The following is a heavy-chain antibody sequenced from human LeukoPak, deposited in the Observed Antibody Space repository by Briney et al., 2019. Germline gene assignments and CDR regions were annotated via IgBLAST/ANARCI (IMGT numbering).Heavy chain of an antibody. CDR2: IKSKTDGGTT. D-gene: IGHD3-9*01. CDR3: TTDLPITIIPDKSQRGDY. Sequence: GGSLRLSCAASGFTFSNAWMSWVRQAPGKGLEWVGRIKSKTDGGTTDYAAPVKGRFTISRDDSKNTLYLQMNSLKTEDTAVYYCTTDLPITIIPDKSQRGDYWGQGTLVTVSS. CDR1: GFTFSNAW. J-gene: IGHJ4*02. V-gene: IGHV3-15*01.